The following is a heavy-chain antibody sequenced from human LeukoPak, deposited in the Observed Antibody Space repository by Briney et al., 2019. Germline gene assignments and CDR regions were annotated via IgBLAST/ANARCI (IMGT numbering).Heavy chain of an antibody. CDR1: GGTFSSYA. Sequence: ASVKVSCKASGGTFSSYAISWVRQAPGQGLEWMGGIIPIFGTANYAQKFQGRVTTTTDESTSTAYMELSSLRSEDTAVYYCARAMALQKDDAFDIWGQGTMVTVSS. D-gene: IGHD4-11*01. V-gene: IGHV1-69*05. J-gene: IGHJ3*02. CDR2: IIPIFGTA. CDR3: ARAMALQKDDAFDI.